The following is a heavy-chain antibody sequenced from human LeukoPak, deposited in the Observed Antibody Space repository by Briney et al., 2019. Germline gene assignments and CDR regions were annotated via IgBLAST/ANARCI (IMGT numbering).Heavy chain of an antibody. Sequence: SETLSLTCTVSGDSTTSNTYYWGWVRQPPGKGLEWVGSFYYGGSSYYNPSLKSRVTISVDTSKSQFSLRLSSVTAADTAVYYCVSHVEYFRHWGQGTLVRVSS. CDR2: FYYGGSS. CDR3: VSHVEYFRH. V-gene: IGHV4-39*01. J-gene: IGHJ1*01. CDR1: GDSTTSNTYY.